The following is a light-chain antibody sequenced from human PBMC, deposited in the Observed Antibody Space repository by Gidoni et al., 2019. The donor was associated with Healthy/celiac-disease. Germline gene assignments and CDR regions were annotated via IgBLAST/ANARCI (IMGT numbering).Light chain of an antibody. CDR2: DVS. V-gene: IGLV2-11*01. CDR3: CSYACSCTLAV. J-gene: IGLJ2*01. CDR1: SSDVGGSNY. Sequence: HSARTQPPSVSRSPGHSLTISCRGTSSDVGGSNYVNWYQQHPGKAPILMIYDVSKRPSGVPDRFSGSKSGNTASLTISGLQAEDEADYYCCSYACSCTLAVFGGGTKLTVL.